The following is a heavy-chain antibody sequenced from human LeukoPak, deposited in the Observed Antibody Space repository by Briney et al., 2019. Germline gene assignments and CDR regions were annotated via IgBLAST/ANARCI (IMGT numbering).Heavy chain of an antibody. J-gene: IGHJ6*03. D-gene: IGHD3-10*01. CDR3: ARGLFGSGSYNYYYYYMDV. CDR1: GYTFTSYY. CDR2: INPTGGST. V-gene: IGHV1-46*01. Sequence: ASVKVSCKASGYTFTSYYMHWVRQAPGEGLEWMGIINPTGGSTSYAQKFQGRVTMTRDTSTSTVYMELRSLRSEDTAVYYCARGLFGSGSYNYYYYYMDVWGKGTTVTVSS.